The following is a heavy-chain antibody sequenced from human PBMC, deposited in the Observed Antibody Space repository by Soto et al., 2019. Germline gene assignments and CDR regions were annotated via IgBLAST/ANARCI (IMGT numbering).Heavy chain of an antibody. CDR2: ISGSGGST. CDR3: ARRYCSGGSCYQGY. D-gene: IGHD2-15*01. J-gene: IGHJ4*02. V-gene: IGHV3-23*01. CDR1: GFTFSSYA. Sequence: EVQLLESGGGLVQPGGSLRLSCAASGFTFSSYAMSWVRQAPGKGLEWVSAISGSGGSTYYADSVKGRFTISRDNSKNTLYLQMNSLRAEDTAVYYCARRYCSGGSCYQGYWGQGTLVTVSS.